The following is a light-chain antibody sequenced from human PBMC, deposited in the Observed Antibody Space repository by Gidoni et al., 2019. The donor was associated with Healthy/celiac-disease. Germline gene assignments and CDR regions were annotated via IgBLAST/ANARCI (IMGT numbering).Light chain of an antibody. J-gene: IGLJ2*01. CDR1: SSNIGSNT. V-gene: IGLV1-44*01. Sequence: HSVRTQPPSASGPPGKGVTISCSGSSSNIGSNTVNWYQQLPGTAPKLLIYSNNQRPSGVPDRFSGSKSGTSASLAISGLQSEDEADYYCAAWDDSLNGVVFGGGTKLTVL. CDR2: SNN. CDR3: AAWDDSLNGVV.